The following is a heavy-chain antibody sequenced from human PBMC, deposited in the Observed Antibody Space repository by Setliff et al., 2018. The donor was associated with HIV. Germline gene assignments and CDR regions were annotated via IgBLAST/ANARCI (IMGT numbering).Heavy chain of an antibody. J-gene: IGHJ4*02. CDR2: IKSKSDGGTT. Sequence: GGSLRLSCETSGFIFTNAWMSWVRQSPRKGLEWLARIKSKSDGGTTSYAAPVKDRFTISRDDSRSTLYLQMNSLITKDTALYYCTTAVAQNWYGSGNENYWGQGTLVTVSS. CDR3: TTAVAQNWYGSGNENY. D-gene: IGHD3-10*01. V-gene: IGHV3-15*01. CDR1: GFIFTNAW.